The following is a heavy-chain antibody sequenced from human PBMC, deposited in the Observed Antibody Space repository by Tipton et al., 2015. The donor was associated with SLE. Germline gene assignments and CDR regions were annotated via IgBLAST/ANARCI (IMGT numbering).Heavy chain of an antibody. D-gene: IGHD3-10*01. CDR3: TRHLIGIRALDY. J-gene: IGHJ4*02. Sequence: GSLRLSCEASGFIFESHAMTWVRQAPGKGLEWVSSSYCGDKKSYADSVKGRFTISRDNSRKTLYLQMNSLSAEDTAIYYCTRHLIGIRALDYWGQGALVTVSS. CDR1: GFIFESHA. V-gene: IGHV3-23*03. CDR2: SYCGDKK.